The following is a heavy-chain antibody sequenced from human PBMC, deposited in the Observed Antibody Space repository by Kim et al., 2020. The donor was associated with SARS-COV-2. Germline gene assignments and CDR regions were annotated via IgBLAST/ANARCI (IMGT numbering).Heavy chain of an antibody. V-gene: IGHV1-18*01. D-gene: IGHD3-10*01. CDR2: NGNT. Sequence: NGNTNYAQKLQGRVTMTTDTSTSTAYMELRSLRSDDTAVYYCATAMVRDVWGQGTTVTVSS. CDR3: ATAMVRDV. J-gene: IGHJ6*02.